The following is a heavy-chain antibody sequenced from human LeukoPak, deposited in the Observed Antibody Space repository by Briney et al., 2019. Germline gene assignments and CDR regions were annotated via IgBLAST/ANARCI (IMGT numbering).Heavy chain of an antibody. V-gene: IGHV3-30*18. Sequence: HPGRSLRLSCAASGFTFITHGMHWVRQAPGKGLEWVAIIAFDGSNQYYPDSVKGRFTISRDNSKNTLYLQMNSLRAEDTAVYYCAKDLSRGWSLDYWGQGTLVTVSS. CDR3: AKDLSRGWSLDY. CDR1: GFTFITHG. CDR2: IAFDGSNQ. D-gene: IGHD2-15*01. J-gene: IGHJ4*02.